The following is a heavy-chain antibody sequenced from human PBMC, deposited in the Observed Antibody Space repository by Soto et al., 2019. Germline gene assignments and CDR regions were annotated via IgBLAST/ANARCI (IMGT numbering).Heavy chain of an antibody. D-gene: IGHD2-2*01. V-gene: IGHV3-13*01. CDR3: TRGGAGGLLWRDLQY. CDR2: IAIAGDT. J-gene: IGHJ4*02. CDR1: GFTLSDSD. Sequence: EVQLVESGGGLVQPGGSLRLSCAASGFTLSDSDMHWVRQAAGKRLEWVSAIAIAGDTFYADSVKGRFTISRDDAKNSLYLQVNSVTVGETAVYYCTRGGAGGLLWRDLQYWGQGTLLTVSS.